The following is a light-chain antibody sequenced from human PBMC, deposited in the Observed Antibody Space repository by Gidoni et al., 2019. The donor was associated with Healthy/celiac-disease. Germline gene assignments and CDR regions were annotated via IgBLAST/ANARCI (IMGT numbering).Light chain of an antibody. Sequence: IQMTQSPSSLSASVGDRVTITRQASQYISNYLNWYQQKPGKAPKLLIYDASNLETGVPSRFSGSGSGTDFTFAISSLQPEDISTYYCQQYDNLPLTFGPGTKVDIK. J-gene: IGKJ3*01. CDR3: QQYDNLPLT. CDR1: QYISNY. CDR2: DAS. V-gene: IGKV1-33*01.